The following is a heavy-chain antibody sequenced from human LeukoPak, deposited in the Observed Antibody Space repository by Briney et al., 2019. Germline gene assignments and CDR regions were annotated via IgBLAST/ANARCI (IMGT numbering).Heavy chain of an antibody. CDR3: ARDVGVGGARYHYFDY. J-gene: IGHJ4*02. Sequence: ASVKVSCKASGYTFTGYYMHWVRQAPGQGLEWMAWINPNSGGTNYAQKFQGRVTMTRDTSISTAYMELSRLLSDDTAVYYCARDVGVGGARYHYFDYWGQGTQVTVSS. V-gene: IGHV1-2*02. D-gene: IGHD3-10*01. CDR2: INPNSGGT. CDR1: GYTFTGYY.